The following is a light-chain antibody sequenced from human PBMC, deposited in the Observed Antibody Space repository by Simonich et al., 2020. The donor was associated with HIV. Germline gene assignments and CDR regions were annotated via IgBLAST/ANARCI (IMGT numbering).Light chain of an antibody. CDR2: DVS. J-gene: IGLJ2*01. CDR3: CSYAGSNVV. V-gene: IGLV2-8*01. CDR1: SSDVGGYNY. Sequence: QSALTQLPSASGSPGQSVTISCTGTSSDVGGYNYVSWYQQHPGKAPKLMIYDVSKRPPGVPVRFSGSKSGNTASLTISGLQAEDEADYYCCSYAGSNVVFGGGTKLTVL.